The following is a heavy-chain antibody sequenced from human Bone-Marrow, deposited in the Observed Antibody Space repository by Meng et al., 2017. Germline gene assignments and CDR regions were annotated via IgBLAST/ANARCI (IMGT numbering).Heavy chain of an antibody. D-gene: IGHD2-2*01. J-gene: IGHJ4*02. CDR2: ISGSGGST. CDR3: AKVKYQLLPFDY. CDR1: GFTFRSYA. Sequence: EVQLLESGGGVVQPGGSLRLSCAASGFTFRSYAMSWVRQTPGKGLEWVSTISGSGGSTHYADSVKGRFTISRDNSKNTLYLQMNSLRAEDTAVYYCAKVKYQLLPFDYWGQGTLVTVSS. V-gene: IGHV3-23*01.